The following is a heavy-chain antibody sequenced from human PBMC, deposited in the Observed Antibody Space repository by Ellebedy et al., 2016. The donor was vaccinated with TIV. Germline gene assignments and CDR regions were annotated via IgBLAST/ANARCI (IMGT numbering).Heavy chain of an antibody. D-gene: IGHD5-12*01. V-gene: IGHV1-2*02. CDR1: GYGFTDYY. CDR3: ARDLRWTDSFEM. J-gene: IGHJ3*02. Sequence: AASVKVSCKASGYGFTDYYIHWVRQARGQGLEWMGWNNPNSGDTNYAPKFQGRVTMTRDASISTAYLELSRLTSDDTAVYYCARDLRWTDSFEMWGQGTMVTVSS. CDR2: NNPNSGDT.